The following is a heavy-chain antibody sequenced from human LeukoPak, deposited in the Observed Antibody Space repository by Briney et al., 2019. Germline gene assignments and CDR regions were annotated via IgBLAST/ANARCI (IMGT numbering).Heavy chain of an antibody. CDR1: GFTFSGSA. CDR3: TRRAKDDSSGYYST. CDR2: IRSKANSYAT. Sequence: PGGSLRLSCAASGFTFSGSAMHWVRQASGKGLEWVGRIRSKANSYATAYAASVKGRFTISRDESKNTAYLQMNSLKTEDTAVYYRTRRAKDDSSGYYSTWGQGTLVTVSS. V-gene: IGHV3-73*01. D-gene: IGHD3-22*01. J-gene: IGHJ5*02.